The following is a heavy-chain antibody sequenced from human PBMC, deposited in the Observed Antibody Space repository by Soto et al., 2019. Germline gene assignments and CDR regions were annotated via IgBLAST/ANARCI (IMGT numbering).Heavy chain of an antibody. J-gene: IGHJ4*02. CDR2: IYCSGST. CDR1: GASISTSIYY. CDR3: ARRFEYSTGWYYFDY. Sequence: QLQLQASGPGLVKPSATLSLTCTVSGASISTSIYYWGWIRQPPGKGLEWIGTIYCSGSTYYNPSLKSRVTISVDTSKNQFSLKLRSVTAADTAIYYCARRFEYSTGWYYFDYWGQGTLVTVSS. D-gene: IGHD6-19*01. V-gene: IGHV4-39*01.